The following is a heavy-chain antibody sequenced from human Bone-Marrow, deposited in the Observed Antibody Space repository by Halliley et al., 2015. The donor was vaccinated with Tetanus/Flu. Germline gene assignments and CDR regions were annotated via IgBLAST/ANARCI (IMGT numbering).Heavy chain of an antibody. V-gene: IGHV4-59*08. J-gene: IGHJ6*02. Sequence: TLSLTCTVSGASIASYYWSWIRQPPGKGLEWIGYIYCSGSNYNPSLKSRLTMSLDTSKNQFSLNLTSVTAADSAMYYCARLNLPSYYDFWSGGNYYYGLDVWGQGTTVTVSS. CDR2: IYCSGS. D-gene: IGHD3-3*01. CDR1: GASIASYY. CDR3: ARLNLPSYYDFWSGGNYYYGLDV.